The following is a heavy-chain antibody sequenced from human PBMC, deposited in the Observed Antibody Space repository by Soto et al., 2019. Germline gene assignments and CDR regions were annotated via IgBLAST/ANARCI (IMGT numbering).Heavy chain of an antibody. CDR2: IYYSGST. V-gene: IGHV4-39*07. J-gene: IGHJ2*01. Sequence: SETLSLTCTVSGGSISSSSYYWGWIRQPPGKGLEWIGSIYYSGSTYYNPSLKSRVTISVDTSKNQFSLKLSSVTAADTAVYYCARARSQGYLGRYFDLWGRDTLVTVSS. CDR1: GGSISSSSYY. CDR3: ARARSQGYLGRYFDL. D-gene: IGHD5-18*01.